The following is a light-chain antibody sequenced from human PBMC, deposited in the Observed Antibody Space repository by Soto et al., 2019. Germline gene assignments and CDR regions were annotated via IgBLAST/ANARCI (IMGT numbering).Light chain of an antibody. CDR2: DAS. Sequence: DVQITQSPSTLSASVGDRVTITCRASQSVDSWLAWYQQKPGKAPKLLIYDASSLESGVPSRFSGSRSGTQFTLTISXLQSDDSATYYCQQYDTYWEPFGRGTKV. J-gene: IGKJ1*01. V-gene: IGKV1-5*01. CDR3: QQYDTYWEP. CDR1: QSVDSW.